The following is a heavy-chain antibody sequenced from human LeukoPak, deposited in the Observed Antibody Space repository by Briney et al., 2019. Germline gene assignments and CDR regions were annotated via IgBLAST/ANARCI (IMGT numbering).Heavy chain of an antibody. D-gene: IGHD2-21*01. CDR3: TRIGIGIIGRDPVDF. J-gene: IGHJ4*02. CDR2: IRSKTYGGAA. CDR1: GFTLRDYA. Sequence: GGSLRLSFAASGFTLRDYAMSWVRLAPGKGMQWVGFIRSKTYGGAADYGASVKGRFTIYSHDSQSIAYLLMNRLEIEDTAVYYCTRIGIGIIGRDPVDFWGQGTLVTVSS. V-gene: IGHV3-49*04.